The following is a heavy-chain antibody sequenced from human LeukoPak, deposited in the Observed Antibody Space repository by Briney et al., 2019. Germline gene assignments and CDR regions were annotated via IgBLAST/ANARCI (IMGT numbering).Heavy chain of an antibody. D-gene: IGHD6-13*01. Sequence: KPGGSLRLSCAASGFTFSSHSMNWVRQAPGKGLEWVSSISSSSSYIYYADSVKGRFTISRDNAKNSLYLQMNSLRAEDTAVYYCARDPSSSWYSNNWFDPWGQGTLVTVSS. CDR1: GFTFSSHS. J-gene: IGHJ5*02. CDR3: ARDPSSSWYSNNWFDP. V-gene: IGHV3-21*01. CDR2: ISSSSSYI.